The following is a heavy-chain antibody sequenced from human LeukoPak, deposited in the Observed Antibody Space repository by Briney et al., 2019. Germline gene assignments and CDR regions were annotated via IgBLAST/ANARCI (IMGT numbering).Heavy chain of an antibody. Sequence: AGGSLRLSCAASGFIFSDYYMSWIRQAPAKGLEWVSYISSGGSTIYYADSVKGRFTISRDNAKNSLYLQMDSLRAEDTAMYYCARDSPSVYYRLGAFDIWGQGTMVTVSS. CDR3: ARDSPSVYYRLGAFDI. CDR1: GFIFSDYY. CDR2: ISSGGSTI. J-gene: IGHJ3*02. D-gene: IGHD3-10*01. V-gene: IGHV3-11*04.